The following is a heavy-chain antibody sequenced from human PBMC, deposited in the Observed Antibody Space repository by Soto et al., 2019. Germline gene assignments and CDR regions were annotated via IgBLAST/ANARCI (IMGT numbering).Heavy chain of an antibody. CDR1: GGSISSYY. J-gene: IGHJ4*02. Sequence: SETLSLTCTGSGGSISSYYWSWIRQPPGKGLEWIGYIYYSGRTNYSPSLKSRVTISVDTSRNQFSPKLSSVTAADTAVYYCARHSGYDSVGYWSQGTLVSVSS. CDR3: ARHSGYDSVGY. D-gene: IGHD5-12*01. V-gene: IGHV4-59*01. CDR2: IYYSGRT.